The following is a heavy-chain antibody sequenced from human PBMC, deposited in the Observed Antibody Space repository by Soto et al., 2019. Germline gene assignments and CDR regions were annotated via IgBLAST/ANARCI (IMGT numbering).Heavy chain of an antibody. Sequence: PGGSLRLSCVVSGFIFSNSEMNWVRQAPGKGLEWVSYISSSGYTIHYADSVKGRFTISRDNAKNSLYLQMNSLRAEDTAVYYCARLYLTASITSLDYWGQGTLVTVSS. CDR2: ISSSGYTI. CDR3: ARLYLTASITSLDY. CDR1: GFIFSNSE. V-gene: IGHV3-48*03. J-gene: IGHJ4*02. D-gene: IGHD3-16*01.